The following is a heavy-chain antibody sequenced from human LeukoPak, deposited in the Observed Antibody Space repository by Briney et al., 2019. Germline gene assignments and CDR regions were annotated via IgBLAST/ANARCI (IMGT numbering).Heavy chain of an antibody. Sequence: PSETLSLTCIVSGYSISSGYFWGWIRQPPGKGLEWIGRIYHSGSTYYYPSLKSRVSISVDTSKNQFSLRLSSVTAADTAAYYCARGLGVVTAQFDYWGQGTLVTVSS. CDR3: ARGLGVVTAQFDY. V-gene: IGHV4-38-2*02. CDR1: GYSISSGYF. J-gene: IGHJ4*02. D-gene: IGHD2-21*02. CDR2: IYHSGST.